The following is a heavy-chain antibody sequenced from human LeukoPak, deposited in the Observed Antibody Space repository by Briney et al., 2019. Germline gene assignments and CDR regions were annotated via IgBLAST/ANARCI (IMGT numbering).Heavy chain of an antibody. CDR1: GFTFSSYG. CDR2: IRYDGSNK. Sequence: PGGSLRLSCAASGFTFSSYGMHWVRQAPGKGLEWVAFIRYDGSNKYYADSVKGRFTISRDNSKNTLYLQMNSLRAEDTAVYYCARARYCSGGSCYSTFVDYWGQGTLVTVSS. D-gene: IGHD2-15*01. CDR3: ARARYCSGGSCYSTFVDY. V-gene: IGHV3-30*02. J-gene: IGHJ4*02.